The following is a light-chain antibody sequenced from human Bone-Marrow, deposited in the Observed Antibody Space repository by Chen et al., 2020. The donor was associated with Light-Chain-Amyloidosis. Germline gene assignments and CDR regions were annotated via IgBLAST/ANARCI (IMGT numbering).Light chain of an antibody. CDR1: QSVSSH. Sequence: EIVLTQSPVTLSLSPGERATLSCRAGQSVSSHLAWYQQKPGQAPRLLIYDASNRATGIPARFSDSGSGRDFTLTISSLEPEDFAVYYCQQRSNWPPDTFGQGTRLEIK. CDR2: DAS. V-gene: IGKV3-11*02. J-gene: IGKJ5*01. CDR3: QQRSNWPPDT.